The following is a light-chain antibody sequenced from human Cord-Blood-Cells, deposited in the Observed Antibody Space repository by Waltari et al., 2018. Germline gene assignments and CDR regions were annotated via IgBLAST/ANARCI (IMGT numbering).Light chain of an antibody. Sequence: EIVLTQSPGTLSLCPGETATFSCRASQSVSSSYLAWYQQKPDQAPRLLIYGASSRATGIPDRFSGSGSGTDFTLTISRLGPEDFAVYYCQQYGSSPWTFGQGTKVEIK. CDR3: QQYGSSPWT. CDR2: GAS. CDR1: QSVSSSY. J-gene: IGKJ1*01. V-gene: IGKV3-20*01.